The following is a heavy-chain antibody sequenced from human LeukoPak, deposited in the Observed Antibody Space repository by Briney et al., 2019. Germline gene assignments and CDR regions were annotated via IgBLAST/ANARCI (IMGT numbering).Heavy chain of an antibody. J-gene: IGHJ5*02. CDR2: IYYSGST. CDR1: GASISSSSYY. V-gene: IGHV4-39*07. Sequence: SETLSLTCTVSGASISSSSYYWGWIRQPPGKGLEWIGTIYYSGSTYYNPSLKSPVTISIDSSKNQFSLKLRSMTAADTAVYYCAATVTTLAINWFDPWGQGTLVTVSS. D-gene: IGHD4-11*01. CDR3: AATVTTLAINWFDP.